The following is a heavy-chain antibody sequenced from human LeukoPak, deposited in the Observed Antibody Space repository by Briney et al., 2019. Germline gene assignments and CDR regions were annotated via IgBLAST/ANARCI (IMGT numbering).Heavy chain of an antibody. J-gene: IGHJ4*02. V-gene: IGHV4-34*01. Sequence: TSETLSLTCAVYGGSFSGYYWSWIRQPPGKGLEWIGEINHSGSTNYNPSLKSRVTISVDTSKNQFSLKLSSVTAADTAVYYCAYGDYDWGQGTLVTVSS. CDR2: INHSGST. D-gene: IGHD4-17*01. CDR3: AYGDYD. CDR1: GGSFSGYY.